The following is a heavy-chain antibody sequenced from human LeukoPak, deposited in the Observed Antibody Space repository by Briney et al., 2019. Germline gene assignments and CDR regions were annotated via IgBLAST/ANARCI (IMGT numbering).Heavy chain of an antibody. J-gene: IGHJ6*03. D-gene: IGHD3-9*01. CDR3: ARVPYYDILTGYDHYYYYYMDV. Sequence: SETLSLTCTVSGGSISGYYWSWIRQPPGKGLEWIGEINHSGSTNYNPSLKSRVTISVDTSKNQFSLQLNSVTPEDTAVYYCARVPYYDILTGYDHYYYYYMDVWGKGTTVTISS. CDR1: GGSISGYY. CDR2: INHSGST. V-gene: IGHV4-34*01.